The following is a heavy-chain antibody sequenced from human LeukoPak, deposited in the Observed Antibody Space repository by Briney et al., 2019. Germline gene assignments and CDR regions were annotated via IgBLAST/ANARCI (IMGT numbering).Heavy chain of an antibody. D-gene: IGHD4-17*01. J-gene: IGHJ4*02. V-gene: IGHV3-48*03. CDR1: GFTFSSYR. CDR3: ARHLYGGDY. Sequence: GGSLRLSCEASGFTFSSYRMNWVRQAPGKGLEWVSYISDSGDSIYYTDSVKGRFTISRDNAKNSLYLQMNSLRAEDTAVYYCARHLYGGDYWGQGTLVTVSS. CDR2: ISDSGDSI.